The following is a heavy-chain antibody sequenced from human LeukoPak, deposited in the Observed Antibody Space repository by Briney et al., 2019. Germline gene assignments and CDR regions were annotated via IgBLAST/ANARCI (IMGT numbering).Heavy chain of an antibody. V-gene: IGHV3-48*04. Sequence: GGSLRLSCAASGFTFSYYGMNWVRQAPGKGLEWISYISSGSTTIDYADSVEGRFTISRDNVKNSLYLQMNSLRAEDTAVYYCAREEGFDYWGQGTLVTVSS. CDR1: GFTFSYYG. J-gene: IGHJ4*02. CDR2: ISSGSTTI. CDR3: AREEGFDY.